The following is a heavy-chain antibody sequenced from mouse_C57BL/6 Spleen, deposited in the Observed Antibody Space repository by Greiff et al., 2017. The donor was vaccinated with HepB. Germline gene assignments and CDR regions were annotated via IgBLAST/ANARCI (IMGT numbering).Heavy chain of an antibody. CDR2: ISSGGDYI. Sequence: EVKLVESGEGLVKPGGSLKLSCAASGFTFSSYAMSWVRQTPEKRLEWVAYISSGGDYIYYADTVKGRFTISRDNARNTLYLQMSSLKSEDTAMYYCTREGDGEYFDYWGQGTTLTVSS. J-gene: IGHJ2*01. V-gene: IGHV5-9-1*02. D-gene: IGHD3-3*01. CDR3: TREGDGEYFDY. CDR1: GFTFSSYA.